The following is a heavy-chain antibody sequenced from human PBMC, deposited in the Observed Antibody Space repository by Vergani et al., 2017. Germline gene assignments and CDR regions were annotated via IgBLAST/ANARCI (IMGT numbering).Heavy chain of an antibody. CDR2: INPNRGGT. D-gene: IGHD3-10*01. CDR3: ARDSHGITMVRGVLYGMDV. CDR1: GYNFTGYY. J-gene: IGHJ6*02. V-gene: IGHV1-2*04. Sequence: QVQLVQSGAEVKKPGASVKVSCKASGYNFTGYYMHWVRQAPGQGLEWMGWINPNRGGTNYAQKFQGWVTMTRDTSISPAYMELSRLRSDDTAVDYCARDSHGITMVRGVLYGMDVWGQGTTVTVSS.